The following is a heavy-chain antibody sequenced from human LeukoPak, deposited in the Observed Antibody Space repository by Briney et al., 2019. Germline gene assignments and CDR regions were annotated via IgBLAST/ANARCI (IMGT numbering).Heavy chain of an antibody. CDR3: ARSSQTRPLQPLRY. J-gene: IGHJ4*02. CDR1: GFSFRSYW. D-gene: IGHD3-16*01. CDR2: IRDDGSEE. V-gene: IGHV3-7*03. Sequence: GGSLRLSCAASGFSFRSYWMSWVRQAPGKGLEWVANIRDDGSEEHYVDSVRGRFTISRDNAKNSLYLQMTSLRAEDTAVYYCARSSQTRPLQPLRYWGQGTLVTVSS.